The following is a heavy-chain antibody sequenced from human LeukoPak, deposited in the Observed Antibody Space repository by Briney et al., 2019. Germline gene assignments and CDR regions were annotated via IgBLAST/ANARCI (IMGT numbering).Heavy chain of an antibody. CDR1: GGSISSHY. Sequence: PSETLSLTCTVSGGSISSHYWSWIRQPPGKGLEWLGYIYYSGSTNYNPSLKSRVTISVDTSKNQFSLKLSSVTAADTAVYYCARSYYDYVWGSYSFFDYWGQGTLVTVSS. CDR2: IYYSGST. J-gene: IGHJ4*02. D-gene: IGHD3-16*02. CDR3: ARSYYDYVWGSYSFFDY. V-gene: IGHV4-59*11.